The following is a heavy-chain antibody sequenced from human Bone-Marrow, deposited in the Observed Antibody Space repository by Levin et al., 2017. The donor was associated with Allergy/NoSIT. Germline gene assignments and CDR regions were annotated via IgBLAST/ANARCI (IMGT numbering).Heavy chain of an antibody. V-gene: IGHV3-48*01. CDR1: GFTFSNYN. CDR3: ASSRAPYYYYYGMDV. J-gene: IGHJ6*02. CDR2: ISSSGSTI. Sequence: GGSLRLSCAASGFTFSNYNMNWVRQAPGKGLEWVSDISSSGSTIYYTDSVKGRFTISRDNAKNSLYLQMNSLRAEDTAVYYCASSRAPYYYYYGMDVWGQGTTVTVSS.